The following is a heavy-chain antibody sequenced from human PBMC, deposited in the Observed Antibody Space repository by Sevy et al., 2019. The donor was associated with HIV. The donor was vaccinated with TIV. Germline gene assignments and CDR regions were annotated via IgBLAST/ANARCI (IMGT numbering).Heavy chain of an antibody. J-gene: IGHJ4*02. Sequence: ASVKVSCKASGYTFSSYRITWVRQAPGQGPEWIGWISALNGDTNYAPKLQGRATMTADTSTSTVYMDLRSLRSDDTAVYYCARAYCSGGRCYSLAYWGQGTLVTVSS. D-gene: IGHD2-15*01. CDR3: ARAYCSGGRCYSLAY. CDR1: GYTFSSYR. CDR2: ISALNGDT. V-gene: IGHV1-18*01.